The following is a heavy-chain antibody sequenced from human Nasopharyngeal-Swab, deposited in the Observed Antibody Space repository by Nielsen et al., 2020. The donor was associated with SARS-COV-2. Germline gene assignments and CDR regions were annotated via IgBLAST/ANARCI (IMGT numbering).Heavy chain of an antibody. D-gene: IGHD3-9*01. CDR2: INGDGSSL. V-gene: IGHV3-74*01. Sequence: GESLKISCAASGFTFSNYRMHWVRQAPGKGLVWVSRINGDGSSLNYADFVKGRFTISTDNAKNSLFLQLNSLRADDTAVYYCAREGFFDSMGGMDVWGQGTTVTVSS. CDR3: AREGFFDSMGGMDV. J-gene: IGHJ6*02. CDR1: GFTFSNYR.